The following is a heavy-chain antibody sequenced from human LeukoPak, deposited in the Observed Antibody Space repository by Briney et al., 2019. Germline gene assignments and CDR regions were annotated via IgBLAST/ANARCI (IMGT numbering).Heavy chain of an antibody. CDR3: ARNFPYSKLDY. D-gene: IGHD6-13*01. Sequence: SETLSLTCAVYGGSLNYYYWTWIRQPPGKGPEWIGEINNSGRTTYNPSLQSRVTMSVDPSTRNFSLKLSSVTAADTAVYYCARNFPYSKLDYWGQGTLVTVSS. J-gene: IGHJ4*02. CDR2: INNSGRT. V-gene: IGHV4-34*01. CDR1: GGSLNYYY.